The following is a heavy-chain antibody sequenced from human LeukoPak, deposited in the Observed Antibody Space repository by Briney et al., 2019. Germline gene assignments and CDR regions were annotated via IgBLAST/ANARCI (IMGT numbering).Heavy chain of an antibody. Sequence: PGRSLRLSCAASGFTFSSYAMHWVRQAPGKGLEWVAVISYDGSNKYYADSVKGRFTISRDNSKNTLYLQMNSLRAEDTAVYYCARESRSLDPWGQGTLVTVSS. V-gene: IGHV3-30-3*01. D-gene: IGHD2-15*01. J-gene: IGHJ5*02. CDR1: GFTFSSYA. CDR2: ISYDGSNK. CDR3: ARESRSLDP.